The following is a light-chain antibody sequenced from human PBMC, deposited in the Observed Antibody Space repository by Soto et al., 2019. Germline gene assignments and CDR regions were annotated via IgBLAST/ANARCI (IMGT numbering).Light chain of an antibody. CDR2: GVS. CDR1: QSVSTRY. J-gene: IGKJ3*01. V-gene: IGKV3-20*01. Sequence: EIVMTQSPGTLSLSPGERATLSCRASQSVSTRYLAWYQQKPGQAPRLLIHGVSSRATGIPDRFSGSGSGTDFILTISRLEPEDFAVYYCQQFGTSPLVTFGPGTKVDI. CDR3: QQFGTSPLVT.